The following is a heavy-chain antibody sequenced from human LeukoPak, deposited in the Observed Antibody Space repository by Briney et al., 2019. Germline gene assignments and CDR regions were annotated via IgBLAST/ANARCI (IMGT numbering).Heavy chain of an antibody. D-gene: IGHD5-24*01. CDR1: GFTFSTYS. Sequence: TGGSLRLSCAASGFTFSTYSMNWVGQAPGKGLEWVSYISGSGSYIYYADSVKGRFTISRDNGKNSLYLQMNSPRAEDTAVYYCAMATDSYQFDYWGQGTLVTVSS. J-gene: IGHJ4*02. CDR3: AMATDSYQFDY. V-gene: IGHV3-21*01. CDR2: ISGSGSYI.